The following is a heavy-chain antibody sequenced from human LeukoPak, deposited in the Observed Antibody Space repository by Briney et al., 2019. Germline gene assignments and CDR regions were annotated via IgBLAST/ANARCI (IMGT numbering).Heavy chain of an antibody. V-gene: IGHV3-74*01. Sequence: GGSLRLSCAASGFTFSSYWMHWVRQAPGKGLVWVSRINGDGSSTSYADSVKGRFTISRDNAKNTLYLQMNSLRAEDTAVYYRARAALWLGESTHVDYWGQGTLVTVSS. J-gene: IGHJ4*02. CDR1: GFTFSSYW. D-gene: IGHD3-10*01. CDR2: INGDGSST. CDR3: ARAALWLGESTHVDY.